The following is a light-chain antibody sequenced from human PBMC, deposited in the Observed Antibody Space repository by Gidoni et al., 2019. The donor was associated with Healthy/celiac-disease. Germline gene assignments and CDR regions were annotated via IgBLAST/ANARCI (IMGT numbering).Light chain of an antibody. J-gene: IGKJ2*01. CDR3: QQYDNLPYT. Sequence: DIQMTQSPSSLSASVGDRVTITCQASQDISNYLNWDQQKPGKAPKLLIYDASNLETGVPSRCSGSGSGTDFTFTISSLQPEDIATYYCQQYDNLPYTFXQXTKLEIK. CDR1: QDISNY. V-gene: IGKV1-33*01. CDR2: DAS.